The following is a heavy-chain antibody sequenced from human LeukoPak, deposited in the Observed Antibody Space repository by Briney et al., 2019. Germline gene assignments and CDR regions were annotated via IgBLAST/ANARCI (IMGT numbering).Heavy chain of an antibody. CDR2: IYYSGST. J-gene: IGHJ3*01. CDR3: ASPNYYDSSGYF. D-gene: IGHD3-22*01. Sequence: PSETLSLTCTVSGGSISSSSYYWDWIRQPPGKGLEWIGSIYYSGSTYYNPSLKSRVTISVDTSKNQFSLKLSSVTAADTAVYYCASPNYYDSSGYFWGQGTMVTVSS. V-gene: IGHV4-39*01. CDR1: GGSISSSSYY.